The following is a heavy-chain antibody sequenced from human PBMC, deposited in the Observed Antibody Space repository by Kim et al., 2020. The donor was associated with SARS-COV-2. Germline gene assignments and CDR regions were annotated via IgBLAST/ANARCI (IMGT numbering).Heavy chain of an antibody. J-gene: IGHJ4*02. Sequence: YYSTSLKTRLTISKDTSKNQVVLTMTNMDPVDTATYYCAREVSSRMGDFDYWGQGTLVTVSS. V-gene: IGHV2-70*01. D-gene: IGHD6-13*01. CDR3: AREVSSRMGDFDY.